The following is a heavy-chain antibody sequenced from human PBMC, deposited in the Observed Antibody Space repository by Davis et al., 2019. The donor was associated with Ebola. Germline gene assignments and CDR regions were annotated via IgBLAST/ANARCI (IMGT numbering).Heavy chain of an antibody. J-gene: IGHJ3*01. Sequence: GESLKISCVASGFTFSRYDMNWVRQAPGKGLEWVSFISSSSNYIYYADSVKGRFTVSRDNAKNSLFLQMNSLRAEDTAMYYCAKDTSNVWFDVWGQGTMVTVSS. CDR1: GFTFSRYD. D-gene: IGHD6-19*01. V-gene: IGHV3-21*04. CDR3: AKDTSNVWFDV. CDR2: ISSSSNYI.